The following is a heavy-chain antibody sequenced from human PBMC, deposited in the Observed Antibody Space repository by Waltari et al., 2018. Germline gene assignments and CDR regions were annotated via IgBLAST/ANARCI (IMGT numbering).Heavy chain of an antibody. J-gene: IGHJ3*01. CDR1: GFSFGSFE. CDR3: AREGSDWSLDV. V-gene: IGHV3-48*03. Sequence: VEVVESGGGLVQPGGSLRLSCVTPGFSFGSFEMNWVRQAPGKGLEWVSFISSTGNTIYYADSVRGRFTSSRDNAKNSMYLQMNSLRVEDTALYYCAREGSDWSLDVWGQGTSVTVSS. CDR2: ISSTGNTI. D-gene: IGHD6-19*01.